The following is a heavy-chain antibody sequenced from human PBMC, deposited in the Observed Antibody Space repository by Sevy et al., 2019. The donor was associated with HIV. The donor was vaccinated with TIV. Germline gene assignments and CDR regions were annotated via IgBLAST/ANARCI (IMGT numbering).Heavy chain of an antibody. CDR1: GFSFSQYS. CDR3: AMNYYDSSGSSFFFDY. Sequence: GGSLRLSCAASGFSFSQYSMNWVRQAPGKGLEWLSYISGSSGTIYYAGSVKGRFTISRDNAKNSVYLQMNSLRAEDTAVYYCAMNYYDSSGSSFFFDYWGQGTLVTVSS. J-gene: IGHJ4*02. D-gene: IGHD3-22*01. V-gene: IGHV3-48*01. CDR2: ISGSSGTI.